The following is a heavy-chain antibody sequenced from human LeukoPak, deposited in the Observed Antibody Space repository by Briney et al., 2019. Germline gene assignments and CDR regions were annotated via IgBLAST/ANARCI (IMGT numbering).Heavy chain of an antibody. D-gene: IGHD2-15*01. CDR2: INHSGST. CDR3: ARGLLLFYAGKGKFDY. V-gene: IGHV4-34*01. CDR1: GGSFSGYY. Sequence: PSETLSLTCAVYGGSFSGYYWSWIRQPPGKGLEWIGEINHSGSTNYNPSLKSRVTISVDTSKNQFSLKLSSVTAADTAVYYCARGLLLFYAGKGKFDYWGQGTLVTVSS. J-gene: IGHJ4*02.